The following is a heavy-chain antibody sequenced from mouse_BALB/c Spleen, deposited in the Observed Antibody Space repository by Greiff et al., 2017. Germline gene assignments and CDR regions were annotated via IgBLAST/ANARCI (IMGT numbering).Heavy chain of an antibody. D-gene: IGHD2-4*01. Sequence: VQLQQSGPSLVKPSQTLSLTCSVTGDSITSGYWNWIRKFPGNTLEYMGYISYSGSTYYNPSLKSRLSITRDTSKNQYYLQLNSVTTEDTATYYCARCLIYYDYHYAMDYWGQGTSVTGSS. CDR2: ISYSGST. V-gene: IGHV3-8*02. CDR1: GDSITSGY. J-gene: IGHJ4*01. CDR3: ARCLIYYDYHYAMDY.